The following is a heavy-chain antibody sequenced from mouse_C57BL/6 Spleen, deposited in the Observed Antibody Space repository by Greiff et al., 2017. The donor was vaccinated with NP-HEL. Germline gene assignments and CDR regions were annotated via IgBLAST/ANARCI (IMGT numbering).Heavy chain of an antibody. D-gene: IGHD4-1*01. CDR1: GYTFTSYW. CDR2: IAPNSGGT. V-gene: IGHV1-72*01. Sequence: QVQLQQPGAELVKPGASVKLSCKASGYTFTSYWMHWVKQRPGRGLEWIGRIAPNSGGTKYNEKFKSKATLTVDKPSSTAYMQLSSLTSEDSAVYYCARYGLGGPHWYFDVWGTGTTVTVSS. J-gene: IGHJ1*03. CDR3: ARYGLGGPHWYFDV.